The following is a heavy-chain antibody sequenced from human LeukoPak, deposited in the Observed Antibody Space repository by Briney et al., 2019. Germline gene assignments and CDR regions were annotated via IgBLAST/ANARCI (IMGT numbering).Heavy chain of an antibody. D-gene: IGHD1-26*01. CDR2: TYQRSKWYT. J-gene: IGHJ4*02. Sequence: SQTLSLTCAISGDSVSSNSAAWSWIRQSPSRGLEWLGRTYQRSKWYTDYAVSVKSRVIINADTSKNQFSLQLSSVTPEDTAVYYCARDREHTFDDWGQGTLVTVSS. CDR3: ARDREHTFDD. V-gene: IGHV6-1*01. CDR1: GDSVSSNSAA.